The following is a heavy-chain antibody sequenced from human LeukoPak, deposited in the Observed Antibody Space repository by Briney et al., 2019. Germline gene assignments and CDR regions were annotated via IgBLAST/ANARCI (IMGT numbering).Heavy chain of an antibody. CDR2: ISGSSNTI. CDR3: ASGGPCSSTNYYYYCYMDV. CDR1: GLILNTYA. V-gene: IGHV3-48*04. Sequence: GRSQRLFRAASGLILNTYAMNWVRQAPGKGLEWRKYISGSSNTIYYADSVKGRFTVSRDNAKNSLHLQMNSLRTEDTAVYFCASGGPCSSTNYYYYCYMDVWGKGTTVTVSS. D-gene: IGHD2-2*01. J-gene: IGHJ6*03.